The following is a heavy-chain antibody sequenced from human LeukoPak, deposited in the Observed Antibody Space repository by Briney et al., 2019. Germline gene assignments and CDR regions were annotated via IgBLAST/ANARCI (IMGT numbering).Heavy chain of an antibody. CDR3: AKVLRRGYSYGWSDY. V-gene: IGHV3-53*01. D-gene: IGHD5-18*01. J-gene: IGHJ4*02. CDR2: IYSGGST. CDR1: GFTVSNNY. Sequence: GGSLRLSCAASGFTVSNNYMSWVRQAPGKGLEWVSVIYSGGSTYYADSVKGRFTISRDNSKNTLYLQMNSLRAEDTAVYYCAKVLRRGYSYGWSDYWGQGTLVTVSS.